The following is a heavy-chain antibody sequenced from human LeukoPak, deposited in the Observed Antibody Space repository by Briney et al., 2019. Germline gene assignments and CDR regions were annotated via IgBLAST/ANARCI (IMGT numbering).Heavy chain of an antibody. CDR1: GFTFSSYA. CDR2: ISYDGSNK. V-gene: IGHV3-30-3*01. CDR3: ARRGYSYGSFDY. D-gene: IGHD5-18*01. J-gene: IGHJ4*02. Sequence: GGSLRLSCAASGFTFSSYAMHWVRQAPGKGLEWVAVISYDGSNKYYADSVEGRFTISRDNSKNTLYLQMNSLRAEDTAVYYCARRGYSYGSFDYWGQGTLVTVSS.